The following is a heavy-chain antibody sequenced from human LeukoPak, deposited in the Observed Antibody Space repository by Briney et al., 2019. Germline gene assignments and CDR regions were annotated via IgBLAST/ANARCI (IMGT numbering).Heavy chain of an antibody. CDR3: ARGSIGYCSSTSCRRYWYFDL. Sequence: SETLSLTCAVYGGSFSGYYWSWIRQPPGKGLEWIGEINHSGSTNYNPSLKSRVTISVDTSKNRFSLKLSSVTAADTAVYYCARGSIGYCSSTSCRRYWYFDLWGRGTLVTVSS. CDR1: GGSFSGYY. D-gene: IGHD2-2*01. V-gene: IGHV4-34*01. J-gene: IGHJ2*01. CDR2: INHSGST.